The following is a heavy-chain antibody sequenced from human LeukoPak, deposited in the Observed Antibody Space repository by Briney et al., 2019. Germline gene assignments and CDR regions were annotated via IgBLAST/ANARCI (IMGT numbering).Heavy chain of an antibody. Sequence: GGSLRLSCAASGFTFSSYGMHWVRQAPGKGLEWVAVISYDGSNKYYADSVKGRFTISRDNSRNTLYLQMNSLRAEDTAVYYCARVVWLHDAFDIWGQGTMVTVSS. CDR1: GFTFSSYG. D-gene: IGHD5-24*01. CDR3: ARVVWLHDAFDI. J-gene: IGHJ3*02. V-gene: IGHV3-30*03. CDR2: ISYDGSNK.